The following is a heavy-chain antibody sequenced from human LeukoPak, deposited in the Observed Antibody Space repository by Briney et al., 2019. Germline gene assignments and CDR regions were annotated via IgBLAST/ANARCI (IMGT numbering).Heavy chain of an antibody. CDR2: IIPILGIA. Sequence: SVKLSCKASGGTFSSYAISWVRQAPGQGLEWMGRIIPILGIANYAQKFQGRVTITADKSTSTAYMELSSLRSEDTAVYYCAKGFFDCSGGSCYSKSPDDYWGQGTLVTVSS. D-gene: IGHD2-15*01. CDR3: AKGFFDCSGGSCYSKSPDDY. CDR1: GGTFSSYA. J-gene: IGHJ4*02. V-gene: IGHV1-69*04.